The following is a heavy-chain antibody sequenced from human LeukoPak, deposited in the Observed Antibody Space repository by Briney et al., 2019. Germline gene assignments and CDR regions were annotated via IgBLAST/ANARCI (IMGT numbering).Heavy chain of an antibody. CDR2: ISAYNGNT. Sequence: GASVKVSCKASGYTFTSYGISWVRQAPGQGLEWMGWISAYNGNTNYAQKLQGRVTMTTDTSTSTAYMELRSLRSDDTAVYYCARVLWFGELVRRWFDPWGQGTLVTVSS. CDR3: ARVLWFGELVRRWFDP. CDR1: GYTFTSYG. D-gene: IGHD3-10*01. V-gene: IGHV1-18*01. J-gene: IGHJ5*02.